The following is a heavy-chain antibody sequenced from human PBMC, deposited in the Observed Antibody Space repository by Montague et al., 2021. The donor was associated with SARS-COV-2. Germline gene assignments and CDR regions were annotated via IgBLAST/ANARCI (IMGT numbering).Heavy chain of an antibody. Sequence: SLRLSCAASGFTFSSYSMNWVRQAPGKGLEWVSSISSSSSYIYYADSVKGRFTISRDNAKNSLYLQMNSLRAEDTAVYYCARDPEMATIIRSLGYYYYYGRDVWGQGTTVTGSS. J-gene: IGHJ6*02. CDR3: ARDPEMATIIRSLGYYYYYGRDV. CDR1: GFTFSSYS. CDR2: ISSSSSYI. V-gene: IGHV3-21*01. D-gene: IGHD5-24*01.